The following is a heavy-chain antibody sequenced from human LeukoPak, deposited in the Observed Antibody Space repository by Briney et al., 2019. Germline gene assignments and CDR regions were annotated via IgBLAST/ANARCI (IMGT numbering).Heavy chain of an antibody. Sequence: SETLSLTCTVSGGSISNFYWSWIRQPPGRGLEWIGYIHYTGLTDYNPSLESRVTISVDTSKNQFSLKLSSVTAADTAVYYCARHDTVLQGGGYDYWGQGTLVTVSS. D-gene: IGHD3-16*01. CDR2: IHYTGLT. CDR1: GGSISNFY. J-gene: IGHJ4*02. CDR3: ARHDTVLQGGGYDY. V-gene: IGHV4-59*08.